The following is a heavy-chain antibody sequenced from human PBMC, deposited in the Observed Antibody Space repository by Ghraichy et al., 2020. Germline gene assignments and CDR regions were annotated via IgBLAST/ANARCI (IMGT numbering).Heavy chain of an antibody. CDR1: GGSFSGYY. Sequence: SETLSLTCAVYGGSFSGYYLSWIRQPPGKGLEWIGEINHSGSTNYNPSLKSRFTISVDTSKNQFFLKMSSVTAADTAVYYCSKGPHYYDSSAPLRGGAFDIWGQGTMVTVSS. V-gene: IGHV4-34*01. CDR3: SKGPHYYDSSAPLRGGAFDI. CDR2: INHSGST. D-gene: IGHD3-22*01. J-gene: IGHJ3*02.